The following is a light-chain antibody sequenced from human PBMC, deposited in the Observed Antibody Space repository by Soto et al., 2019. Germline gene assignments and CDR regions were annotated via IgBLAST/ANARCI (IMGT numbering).Light chain of an antibody. CDR2: SAS. Sequence: DIQMTQSPSSLSASVGDRVTITCRAGQTVTDYLNWYQHNPGKAPKLLIYSASTLQTGVPSRFSGSGSGTDFTLTITSLQPEDFGTYYCHQTYSTPQTFGQGTRVDIK. CDR1: QTVTDY. V-gene: IGKV1-39*01. J-gene: IGKJ1*01. CDR3: HQTYSTPQT.